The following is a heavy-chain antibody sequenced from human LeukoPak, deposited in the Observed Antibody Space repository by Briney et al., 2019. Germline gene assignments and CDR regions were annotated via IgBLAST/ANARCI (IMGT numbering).Heavy chain of an antibody. J-gene: IGHJ4*02. CDR2: IRSKAYGGTT. Sequence: GGSLRLSCTASGFTFGDYAMSWVRQAPGKGLEWVGFIRSKAYGGTTEYAASVKGRFTISRDNSKNTLYLQMKSLRSEDTAVYYCAKELQYYYDSSGYLSHWGQGTLVTVSS. D-gene: IGHD3-22*01. CDR3: AKELQYYYDSSGYLSH. CDR1: GFTFGDYA. V-gene: IGHV3-49*04.